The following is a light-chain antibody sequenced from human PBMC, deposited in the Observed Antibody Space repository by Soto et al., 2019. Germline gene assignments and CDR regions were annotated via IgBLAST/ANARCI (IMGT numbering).Light chain of an antibody. CDR3: QQLNSYPPT. V-gene: IGKV1-9*01. J-gene: IGKJ3*01. Sequence: DIQLTQSPSFLSASVGDRVTITCRASPGISTYLAWYQQKPGKAPKLLIYAASTLQSGVPSRFSGSGSGTEFTLTVSSLQAEDFATYYCQQLNSYPPTFGPGTKVDIK. CDR1: PGISTY. CDR2: AAS.